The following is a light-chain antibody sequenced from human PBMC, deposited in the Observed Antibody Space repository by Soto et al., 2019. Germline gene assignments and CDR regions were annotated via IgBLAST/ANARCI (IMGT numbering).Light chain of an antibody. CDR3: QQYKSWPPPT. Sequence: EIVMTQSPATLSVSPGEDATLSCRASQSVPSRIAWYQQKPGRAPSLLIYGASTRATGVPDRFSGTGSGTEFTLTISSLKSEDDAVDDCQQYKSWPPPTFGQGTRLEIK. CDR1: QSVPSR. J-gene: IGKJ5*01. CDR2: GAS. V-gene: IGKV3-15*01.